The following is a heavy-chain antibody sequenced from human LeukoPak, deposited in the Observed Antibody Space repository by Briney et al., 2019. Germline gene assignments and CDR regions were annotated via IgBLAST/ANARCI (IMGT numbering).Heavy chain of an antibody. CDR3: ASLKTYYDILTGQGWFDP. V-gene: IGHV3-7*01. J-gene: IGHJ5*02. CDR1: GFTFSSYW. Sequence: PGGSLRLSCAASGFTFSSYWMSWVRQSPGKGLEWVANIKQDGIEKYYVDSVKGRFTISRDNAKNSLYLQMNSLSAEDTAVYYCASLKTYYDILTGQGWFDPWGQGTLVTVSS. CDR2: IKQDGIEK. D-gene: IGHD3-9*01.